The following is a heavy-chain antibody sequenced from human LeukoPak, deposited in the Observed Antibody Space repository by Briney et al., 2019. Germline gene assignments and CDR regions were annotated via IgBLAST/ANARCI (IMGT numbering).Heavy chain of an antibody. J-gene: IGHJ6*02. V-gene: IGHV1-18*01. CDR3: ARVSSSWYPDYYYYGMDV. CDR1: GYSFTSYG. CDR2: ISTYNGNT. Sequence: GESLKISCKGSGYSFTSYGISWVRQAPGQGLEWMGWISTYNGNTNYAQKLQGRVTMTTDTSTSTAYMELRSLRSDDTAVYYCARVSSSWYPDYYYYGMDVWGQGTTVTVSS. D-gene: IGHD6-13*01.